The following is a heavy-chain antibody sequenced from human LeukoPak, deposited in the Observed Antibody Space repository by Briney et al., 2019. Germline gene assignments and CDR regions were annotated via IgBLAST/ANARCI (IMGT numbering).Heavy chain of an antibody. CDR1: GGSFSGYY. CDR2: INHSGST. J-gene: IGHJ4*02. CDR3: ARGQVLCSGGSCYFGY. Sequence: SETLSLTCAVYGGSFSGYYWSWIRQPPGKGLEWIGEINHSGSTNYNPSLKSRVTISVDTSKNQFSLKLSSVTAADTAVYYCARGQVLCSGGSCYFGYWGQGTLVTVSS. V-gene: IGHV4-34*01. D-gene: IGHD2-15*01.